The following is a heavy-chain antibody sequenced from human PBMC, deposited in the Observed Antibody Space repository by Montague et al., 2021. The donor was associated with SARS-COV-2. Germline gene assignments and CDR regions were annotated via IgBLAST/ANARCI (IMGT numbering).Heavy chain of an antibody. D-gene: IGHD3-22*01. J-gene: IGHJ4*02. Sequence: WVRQPPGKGLEWIGSIYYSGSTYYNPSLKSRVTISVDTSKNQFSLKLSSVTAADTAVYYCAREGGWLSRGSYYFDYWGQGTLVTVSS. CDR2: IYYSGST. CDR3: AREGGWLSRGSYYFDY. V-gene: IGHV4-39*07.